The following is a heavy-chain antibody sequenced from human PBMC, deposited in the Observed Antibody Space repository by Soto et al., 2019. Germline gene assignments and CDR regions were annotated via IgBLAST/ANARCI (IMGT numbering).Heavy chain of an antibody. Sequence: GGSLRLSCAASGFTFSSYAMHWVRQAPGKGLEWVAVISYDGSNKYYADSVKGRFTISRDNSKNTLYLQMNSLRAEDTAVYYCARDEDSSGYYYLPVGYWGQGTLVTVSS. D-gene: IGHD3-22*01. CDR2: ISYDGSNK. J-gene: IGHJ4*02. V-gene: IGHV3-30-3*01. CDR1: GFTFSSYA. CDR3: ARDEDSSGYYYLPVGY.